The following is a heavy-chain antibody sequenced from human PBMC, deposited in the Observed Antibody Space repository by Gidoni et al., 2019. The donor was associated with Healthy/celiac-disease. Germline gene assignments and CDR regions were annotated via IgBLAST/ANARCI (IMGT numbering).Heavy chain of an antibody. D-gene: IGHD3-22*01. CDR2: IWYDGSNK. J-gene: IGHJ6*03. CDR1: GFPFSSYG. V-gene: IGHV3-33*01. CDR3: ARGSVTMIGPMDV. Sequence: QVQLVESGGGVVQPGRSLRVSCAASGFPFSSYGMHWVRQAPGKGLEWVAVIWYDGSNKYYADSVKGRFTISRDNSKNTLYLQMNSLRAEDTAVYYCARGSVTMIGPMDVWGKGTTVTVSS.